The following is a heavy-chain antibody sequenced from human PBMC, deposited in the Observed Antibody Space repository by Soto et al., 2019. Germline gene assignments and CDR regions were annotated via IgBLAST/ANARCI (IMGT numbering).Heavy chain of an antibody. CDR3: AHRRAQQLLARSYYFDF. CDR1: GFSLSTSGVS. V-gene: IGHV2-5*02. J-gene: IGHJ4*02. CDR2: IYWDDEK. D-gene: IGHD6-13*01. Sequence: QITLKESGPTLVKPTQTLTLTCTFSGFSLSTSGVSVGWIRQPPGKALEWLALIYWDDEKRYSPSLMSRLTIDKETSKNLVLLTMTNMDPLDTATYYCAHRRAQQLLARSYYFDFWGQGTLVTVSS.